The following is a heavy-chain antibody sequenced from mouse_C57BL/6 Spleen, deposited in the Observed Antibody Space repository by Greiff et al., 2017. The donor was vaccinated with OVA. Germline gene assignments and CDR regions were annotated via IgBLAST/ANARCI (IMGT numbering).Heavy chain of an antibody. V-gene: IGHV1-5*01. J-gene: IGHJ3*01. Sequence: VQLQQSGTVLARPGASVKMSCKTSGYTFTSYWMHWVKQRPGQGLEWIGAIYPGNSDTSYNQKFKGKAKLTAVTSASTAYMELSSLTNEDSAVYYCTRSAYYSNYWFAYWGQGTLVTVSA. D-gene: IGHD2-5*01. CDR2: IYPGNSDT. CDR3: TRSAYYSNYWFAY. CDR1: GYTFTSYW.